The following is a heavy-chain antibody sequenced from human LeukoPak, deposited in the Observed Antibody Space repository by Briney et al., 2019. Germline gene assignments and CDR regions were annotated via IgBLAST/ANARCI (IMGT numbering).Heavy chain of an antibody. J-gene: IGHJ4*02. D-gene: IGHD6-13*01. CDR3: ASFIAAAGHFDY. CDR1: GGSVSSGSYY. CDR2: IYYSGST. Sequence: SETLSLTCTVSGGSVSSGSYYWSWIRQPPGKGLEWIGYIYYSGSTNYNPSLKSRVTISVDTSKSQFSLKLSSVTAADTAVYYCASFIAAAGHFDYWGQGTLVTVSS. V-gene: IGHV4-61*01.